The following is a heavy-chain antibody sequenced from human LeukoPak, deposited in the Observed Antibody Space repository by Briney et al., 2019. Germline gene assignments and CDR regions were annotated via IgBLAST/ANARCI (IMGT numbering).Heavy chain of an antibody. D-gene: IGHD3-10*01. CDR3: AKPARNYGSGSYYAFNY. J-gene: IGHJ4*02. V-gene: IGHV3-23*01. CDR1: GFTFSSYA. Sequence: GGSLRLSCVASGFTFSSYAMSWVRQAPGKGLEWVSAISNSGGSTYYADPVKGRFAISRDNSKNTLYLQMNSLRAEDTAVYYCAKPARNYGSGSYYAFNYWGQGTLVTVSS. CDR2: ISNSGGST.